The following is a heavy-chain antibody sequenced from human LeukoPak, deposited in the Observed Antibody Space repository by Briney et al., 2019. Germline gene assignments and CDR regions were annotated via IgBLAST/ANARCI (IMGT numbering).Heavy chain of an antibody. CDR1: GGSISSSSYY. V-gene: IGHV4-39*01. CDR3: ARQDYGSVDV. CDR2: IYYSGST. D-gene: IGHD3-10*01. J-gene: IGHJ6*02. Sequence: SETLSLTCTVSGGSISSSSYYWGWIRQPPGKGLEWVGSIYYSGSTYYNPSLKSRVTISVDTSKNQFSLKLSSVTAADTAVYYCARQDYGSVDVWGQGTTVTVSS.